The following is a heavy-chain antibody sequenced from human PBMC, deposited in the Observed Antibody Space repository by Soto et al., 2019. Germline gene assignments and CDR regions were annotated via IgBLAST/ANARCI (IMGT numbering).Heavy chain of an antibody. CDR3: AREPGTTGTTVYYYGMDV. CDR2: INPSGGST. V-gene: IGHV1-46*01. Sequence: ASVKVSCKASGYTFTSYYMHWVRQAPGQGLEWMGIINPSGGSTSYAQKFQGRVTMTRDTSTSTAYMELSSLRSEDTAVYYCAREPGTTGTTVYYYGMDVWGQGTTVTVSS. CDR1: GYTFTSYY. D-gene: IGHD1-1*01. J-gene: IGHJ6*02.